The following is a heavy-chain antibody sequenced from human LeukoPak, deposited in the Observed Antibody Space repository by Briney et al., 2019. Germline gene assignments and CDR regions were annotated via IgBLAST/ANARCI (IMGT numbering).Heavy chain of an antibody. CDR2: IYTSGST. J-gene: IGHJ3*02. V-gene: IGHV4-4*09. Sequence: ASETLSLTCTVSGVSISTYYWSWIRQPPGKGLEWIGYIYTSGSTNYNPSLKSRVTISVDTSKNQFSLRLSSVTAADTAVYFCARLMDYGGNPGPFDIWGLGTKVTVSS. D-gene: IGHD4-23*01. CDR1: GVSISTYY. CDR3: ARLMDYGGNPGPFDI.